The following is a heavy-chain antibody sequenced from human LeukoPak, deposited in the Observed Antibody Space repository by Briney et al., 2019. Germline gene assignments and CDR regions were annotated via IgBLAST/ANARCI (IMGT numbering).Heavy chain of an antibody. CDR1: GGSISSSNW. CDR3: ARDSPTMVRGVITSNWFDP. V-gene: IGHV4-4*02. D-gene: IGHD3-10*01. CDR2: IYHSGST. Sequence: PSETLSLTCAVSGGSISSSNWWSWVRQPPGKGLEWIGEIYHSGSTNYNPSLKSRVTISVDKSKNQFSLKLSSVTAADTAVYYCARDSPTMVRGVITSNWFDPWGQGTLVTVSS. J-gene: IGHJ5*02.